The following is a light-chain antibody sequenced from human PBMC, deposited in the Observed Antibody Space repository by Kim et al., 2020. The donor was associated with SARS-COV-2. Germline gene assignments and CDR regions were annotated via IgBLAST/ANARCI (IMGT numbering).Light chain of an antibody. V-gene: IGKV3-15*01. Sequence: VLTQSPPTLSVSPGDRATLSCRAGQSIGSNLAWYQQTTGQAPKLLIYGASSRATGIPARFSGSGSGTEFTLTISSLQPEDFADYFCEHCDYGTWTFGQGTKVDIK. J-gene: IGKJ1*01. CDR3: EHCDYGTWT. CDR2: GAS. CDR1: QSIGSN.